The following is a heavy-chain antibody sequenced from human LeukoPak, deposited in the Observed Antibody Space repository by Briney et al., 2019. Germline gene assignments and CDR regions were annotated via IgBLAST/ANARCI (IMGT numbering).Heavy chain of an antibody. CDR3: AKDSSPYYYYSYMDV. J-gene: IGHJ6*03. CDR1: GFTFDDYA. Sequence: PGGSLRLSCAASGFTFDDYAMHWVRQAPGKGLEWVSLISGDGGSTYYADSVKGRFTISRDNSKNSLYLQMNSLRTEDTALYYCAKDSSPYYYYSYMDVWGKGTTVTVSS. V-gene: IGHV3-43*02. CDR2: ISGDGGST. D-gene: IGHD6-13*01.